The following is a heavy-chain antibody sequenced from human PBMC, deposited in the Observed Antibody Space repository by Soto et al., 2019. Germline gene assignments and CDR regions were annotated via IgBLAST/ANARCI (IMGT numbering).Heavy chain of an antibody. J-gene: IGHJ4*02. Sequence: GGSLRLSCAASGFTFSNYAVTWVRQAPGKGLEWVSTISGSGGSTYYADSVKGRFTISRDNSKNTLFLQMNSLRAEDTAVYYCAKDQGSSWYEIDYWGQGTLVTVS. D-gene: IGHD6-13*01. CDR3: AKDQGSSWYEIDY. CDR2: ISGSGGST. CDR1: GFTFSNYA. V-gene: IGHV3-23*01.